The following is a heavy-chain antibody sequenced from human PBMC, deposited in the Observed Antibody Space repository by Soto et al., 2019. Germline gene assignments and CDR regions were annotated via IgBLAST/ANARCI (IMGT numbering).Heavy chain of an antibody. J-gene: IGHJ4*02. V-gene: IGHV4-34*01. CDR2: INHSGST. Sequence: SETLSLTCAVHGGSFSGYYWNWIRQPPGKGLEWIGEINHSGSTNYNPSLKSRVTISVDTSKNHFSLKLSSVTAADTAVYYCARLLATIDLPFDYWGQGTLVTVS. D-gene: IGHD5-12*01. CDR1: GGSFSGYY. CDR3: ARLLATIDLPFDY.